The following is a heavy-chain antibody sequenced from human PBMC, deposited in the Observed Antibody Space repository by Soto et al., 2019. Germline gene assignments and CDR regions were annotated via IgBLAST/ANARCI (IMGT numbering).Heavy chain of an antibody. Sequence: LSLTCTVSGGSISSSSYYWGWIRQPPGKGLEWIGSIYYSGSTYYNPPLKSRVTISVDTSKNQFSLKLISVTAADTAVYYGARHRGPMVRGVITNWFDPWGQGTLVTVSS. D-gene: IGHD3-10*01. CDR2: IYYSGST. V-gene: IGHV4-39*01. CDR1: GGSISSSSYY. J-gene: IGHJ5*02. CDR3: ARHRGPMVRGVITNWFDP.